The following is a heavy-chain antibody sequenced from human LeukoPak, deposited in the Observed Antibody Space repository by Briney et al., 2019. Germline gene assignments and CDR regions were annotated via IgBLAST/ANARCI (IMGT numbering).Heavy chain of an antibody. D-gene: IGHD2-2*01. CDR2: ISSSSSTI. CDR3: ARDGYCSSTSCLDY. J-gene: IGHJ4*02. Sequence: GGSLRLSCAASGFTFSSYSMNWVRQAPGKGLEWVSYISSSSSTIYYADSVKGRFTISRDNAKNSLYLQMNSLRAEDTAVYYCARDGYCSSTSCLDYWGQGTLVTVSS. V-gene: IGHV3-48*04. CDR1: GFTFSSYS.